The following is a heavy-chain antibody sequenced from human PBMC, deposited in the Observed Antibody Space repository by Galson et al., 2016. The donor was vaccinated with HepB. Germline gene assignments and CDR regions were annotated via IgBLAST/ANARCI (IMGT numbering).Heavy chain of an antibody. CDR3: AVGRESWNYRGGYYGMDV. CDR2: INPIGGST. D-gene: IGHD1-7*01. J-gene: IGHJ6*02. V-gene: IGHV1-46*01. CDR1: GYTFISYY. Sequence: SCKASGYTFISYYMHWVRQAPGQGPEWMGIINPIGGSTGYAQKFQDRVTMTRDTSTTTVYMELSSLRSDDTAVYYCAVGRESWNYRGGYYGMDVWGQGTTVTVSS.